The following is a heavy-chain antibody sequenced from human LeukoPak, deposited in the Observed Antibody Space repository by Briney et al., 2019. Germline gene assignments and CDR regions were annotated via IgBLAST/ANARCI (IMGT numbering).Heavy chain of an antibody. CDR1: GFIFSNYW. V-gene: IGHV3-7*01. CDR3: ARDWVSGGSYFY. Sequence: PGGSLRLSCAASGFIFSNYWMSWVRQAPGKGLEWVANIKQDGSEKYYVDSVKGRFIISRDNAKNSLYLQMNSLRAEDTAVYYCARDWVSGGSYFYWGQGTLVTVSS. CDR2: IKQDGSEK. J-gene: IGHJ4*02. D-gene: IGHD1-26*01.